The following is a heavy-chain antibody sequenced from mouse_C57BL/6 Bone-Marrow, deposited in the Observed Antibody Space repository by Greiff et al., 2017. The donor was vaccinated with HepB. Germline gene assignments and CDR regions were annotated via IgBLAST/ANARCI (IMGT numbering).Heavy chain of an antibody. CDR2: IDPSDSET. Sequence: QVQLQQPGAELVRPGSSVKLSCKASGYTFTSYWMHWVKQRPIQGLEWIGNIDPSDSETHYNQKFKDKATLTVDKSSSTAYMQLSSLTSGDSAVYYCARYDYDDGGFAYWGQGTLVTVSA. CDR1: GYTFTSYW. V-gene: IGHV1-52*01. J-gene: IGHJ3*01. CDR3: ARYDYDDGGFAY. D-gene: IGHD2-4*01.